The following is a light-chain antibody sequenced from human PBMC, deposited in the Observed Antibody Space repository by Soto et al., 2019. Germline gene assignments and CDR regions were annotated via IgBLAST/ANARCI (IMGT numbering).Light chain of an antibody. CDR2: AAS. CDR3: LQDYNSPRT. Sequence: AIPMTQSPSSLSASVGDRVTITCRASQGIRNDLGWYQQKPGKAPNLLIYAASSLQSGVPSRFSGSGSGTDFTLTISSLHPEDFATYYCLQDYNSPRTFGQGTKVEIK. V-gene: IGKV1-6*01. J-gene: IGKJ1*01. CDR1: QGIRND.